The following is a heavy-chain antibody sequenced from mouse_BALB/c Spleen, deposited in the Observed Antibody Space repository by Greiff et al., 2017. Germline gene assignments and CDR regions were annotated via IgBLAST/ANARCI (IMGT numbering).Heavy chain of an antibody. J-gene: IGHJ2*01. CDR1: GYTFTSYD. Sequence: QVQLQQSGPELVKPGALVKISCKASGYTFTSYDINWVKQRPGQGLEWIGWIYPGDGSTKYNEKFKGKATLTADKSSSTAYMQLSSLTSENSAVYCWARGFYYGSSPKYYFDDWGQGTTLTVSS. CDR2: IYPGDGST. D-gene: IGHD1-1*01. V-gene: IGHV1S56*01. CDR3: ARGFYYGSSPKYYFDD.